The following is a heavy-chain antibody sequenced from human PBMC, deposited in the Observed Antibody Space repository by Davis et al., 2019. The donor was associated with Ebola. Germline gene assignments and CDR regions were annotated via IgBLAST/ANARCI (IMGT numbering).Heavy chain of an antibody. J-gene: IGHJ4*02. CDR3: AREVGRWLHKGPFDY. Sequence: PGGSLRLSCAASGFTFSNYWMSWVRQAPGKGLEWVANIKQDGSEKYYVDSVKGRFTISRDNAKNSLYLQMNSLRAEDTAVYYCAREVGRWLHKGPFDYWGQGTLVTVSS. CDR2: IKQDGSEK. D-gene: IGHD5-24*01. V-gene: IGHV3-7*03. CDR1: GFTFSNYW.